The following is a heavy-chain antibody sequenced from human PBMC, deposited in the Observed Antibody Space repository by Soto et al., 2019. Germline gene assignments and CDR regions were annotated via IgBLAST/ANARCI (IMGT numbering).Heavy chain of an antibody. CDR2: ISYYGSNK. J-gene: IGHJ6*02. Sequence: RGSLSLSCASSVFTFIAYGMHWFRQAPGDWLEWVAVISYYGSNKYYADSMKVLFTISRDSSKNTLYLQMNSLRAEDTAVYYCAKDLGYASFLGDLPFGMDVWGQGTTVTVSS. CDR1: VFTFIAYG. D-gene: IGHD2-8*01. CDR3: AKDLGYASFLGDLPFGMDV. V-gene: IGHV3-30*18.